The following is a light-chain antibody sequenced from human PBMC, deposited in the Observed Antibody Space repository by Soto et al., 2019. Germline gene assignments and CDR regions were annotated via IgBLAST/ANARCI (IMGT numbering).Light chain of an antibody. CDR3: QQSYSSPWT. Sequence: DIQMTQSPSSLAASVGDRVTISCRASHTITHYLNWYQQKPGQAPKLLIYAASTLLSGVPSRFSGGGSGTDFTLTIDSLQPEDFATYYCQQSYSSPWTFGQGTKVEIK. J-gene: IGKJ1*01. CDR1: HTITHY. V-gene: IGKV1-39*01. CDR2: AAS.